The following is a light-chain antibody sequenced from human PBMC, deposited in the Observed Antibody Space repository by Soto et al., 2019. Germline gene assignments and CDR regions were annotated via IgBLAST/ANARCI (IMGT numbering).Light chain of an antibody. CDR2: DAS. J-gene: IGKJ1*01. CDR3: QHYGSSPWT. CDR1: QTVSGRY. V-gene: IGKV3-20*01. Sequence: EIVLTQSAGTLSLSPGERGTLSCRASQTVSGRYLAWFQQKPGQTPRLLIYDASTRAAGVPDRFSGSGSGTDFSLTINRLEPEDFAVYYCQHYGSSPWTFGQGTKVEIK.